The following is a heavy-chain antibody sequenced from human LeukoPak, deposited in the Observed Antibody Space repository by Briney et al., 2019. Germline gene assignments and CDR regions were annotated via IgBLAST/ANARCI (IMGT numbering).Heavy chain of an antibody. Sequence: ASVKVSCKASGYTFTSYDINWVRQATGQGLEWMGWMNPNSGNTGYAQKFQGRVTITRNTSISTAYMELSSLRSEDTAVYYCAREGAVAGTGGFDYWGQGTLVTVSS. J-gene: IGHJ4*02. CDR1: GYTFTSYD. V-gene: IGHV1-8*03. D-gene: IGHD6-19*01. CDR2: MNPNSGNT. CDR3: AREGAVAGTGGFDY.